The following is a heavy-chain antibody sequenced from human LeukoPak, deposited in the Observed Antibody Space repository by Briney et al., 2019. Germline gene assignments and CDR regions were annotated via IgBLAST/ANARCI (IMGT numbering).Heavy chain of an antibody. CDR3: ARGGYPRSLYYYGMDV. CDR1: GYTFTGYY. CDR2: INPNSGGT. D-gene: IGHD5-12*01. J-gene: IGHJ6*02. Sequence: ASLKVSCKASGYTFTGYYKHWVRHAPGQGLEWMGWINPNSGGTNYAQKFQGRVTMTRDTSISAAYMELSRLRSDDTAVYYCARGGYPRSLYYYGMDVWGQGTTVTVSS. V-gene: IGHV1-2*02.